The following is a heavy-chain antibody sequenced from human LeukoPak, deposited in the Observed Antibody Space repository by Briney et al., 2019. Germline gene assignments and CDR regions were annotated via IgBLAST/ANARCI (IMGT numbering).Heavy chain of an antibody. CDR3: ARDMGGEYSGYDNLGDWFDP. CDR2: INHSGST. J-gene: IGHJ5*02. CDR1: GGSFSGYY. V-gene: IGHV4-34*01. Sequence: SETLSLTCAVYGGSFSGYYWSWLRQPPGKGLEWIGEINHSGSTNYNPSLKSRVTISVDTSKNQFSLKLSSVTAADTAVYYCARDMGGEYSGYDNLGDWFDPWGQGTLVSVSS. D-gene: IGHD5-12*01.